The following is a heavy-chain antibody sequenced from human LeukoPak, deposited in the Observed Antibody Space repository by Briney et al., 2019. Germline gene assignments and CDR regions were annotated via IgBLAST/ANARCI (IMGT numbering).Heavy chain of an antibody. V-gene: IGHV6-1*01. CDR1: GDSVSSNSAA. D-gene: IGHD3-3*01. J-gene: IGHJ5*02. Sequence: SQTLSLTCALSGDSVSSNSAAWNWIRQSPSRGLEGLGRIYYRSNSKWYTDYAVSVESRITINPDTSKNQFSLQLNSVTPEDTAVYYCARVNVGSAIFEPNWFDPWGQGTLVTVSS. CDR3: ARVNVGSAIFEPNWFDP. CDR2: IYYRSNSKWYT.